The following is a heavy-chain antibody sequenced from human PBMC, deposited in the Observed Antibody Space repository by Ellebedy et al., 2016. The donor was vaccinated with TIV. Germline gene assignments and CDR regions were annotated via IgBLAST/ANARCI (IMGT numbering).Heavy chain of an antibody. Sequence: LRLSCTVSGDSISSADHYWSWISQHPGKGLEWIGYIYYSGSTYYNPSLKSRVTISADTSRNQFSLRLSSVTAADTAVFYCAREGFYGIDSWGQGTLVTVSS. CDR3: AREGFYGIDS. CDR2: IYYSGST. V-gene: IGHV4-31*03. D-gene: IGHD1-14*01. CDR1: GDSISSADHY. J-gene: IGHJ4*02.